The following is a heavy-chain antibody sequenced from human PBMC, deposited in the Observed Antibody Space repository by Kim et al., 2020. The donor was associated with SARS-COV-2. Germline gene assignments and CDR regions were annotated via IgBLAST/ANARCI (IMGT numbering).Heavy chain of an antibody. J-gene: IGHJ4*02. CDR1: GFTFSSYW. V-gene: IGHV3-7*03. Sequence: GGSLRLSCAASGFTFSSYWMSWVRQAPGKGLEWVANIKQDGSEKYYVDSVKGRFTISRDNAKNSLYLQMNSLRAEDTAVYYCARVGELGELLDPSYFDYWGQGTLVTVSS. D-gene: IGHD1-26*01. CDR3: ARVGELGELLDPSYFDY. CDR2: IKQDGSEK.